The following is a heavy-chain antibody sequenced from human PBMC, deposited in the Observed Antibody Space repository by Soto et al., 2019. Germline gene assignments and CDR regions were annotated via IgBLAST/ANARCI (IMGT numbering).Heavy chain of an antibody. D-gene: IGHD1-26*01. CDR2: ISSSGSSI. Sequence: GGSLRLSCAASGLTFSGYEMNWVRQAPGKGLEWVSYISSSGSSISYADSVKGRFTITRDNAKNSLYLQMNSLRAEDTAVYYCATDSGSYSGYSYYAMDVWGQGTTVTAP. J-gene: IGHJ6*02. CDR3: ATDSGSYSGYSYYAMDV. V-gene: IGHV3-48*03. CDR1: GLTFSGYE.